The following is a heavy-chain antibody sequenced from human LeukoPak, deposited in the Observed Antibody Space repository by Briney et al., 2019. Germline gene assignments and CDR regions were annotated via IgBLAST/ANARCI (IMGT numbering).Heavy chain of an antibody. CDR1: GFSFTSYA. J-gene: IGHJ4*02. Sequence: GASVKVSCKTSGFSFTSYAISWVRQAPGQGLEWMGWIIPYNGNTNYAQKLQGRVTMTTDTSTSTAYMELRSLTSDDTAVYYCARDLYCSVTSRPRLGLFDSWGQGSLVTVTS. CDR2: IIPYNGNT. D-gene: IGHD2-15*01. V-gene: IGHV1-18*01. CDR3: ARDLYCSVTSRPRLGLFDS.